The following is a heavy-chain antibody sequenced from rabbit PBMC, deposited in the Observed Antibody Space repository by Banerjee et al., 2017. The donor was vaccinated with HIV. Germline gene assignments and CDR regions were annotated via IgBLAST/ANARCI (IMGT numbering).Heavy chain of an antibody. CDR2: IYTGSGST. V-gene: IGHV1S40*01. Sequence: QQLEESGGGLVKPGASLTLTCKASGFTLSSSYYMCWVRQAPGKGLEWIACIYTGSGSTYYASWAKGRFTISKTSSTTVTLQMTSLTAADTATYFCARDNDSYSGFNLWGQGTLVTVS. CDR1: GFTLSSSYY. J-gene: IGHJ4*01. CDR3: ARDNDSYSGFNL. D-gene: IGHD6-1*01.